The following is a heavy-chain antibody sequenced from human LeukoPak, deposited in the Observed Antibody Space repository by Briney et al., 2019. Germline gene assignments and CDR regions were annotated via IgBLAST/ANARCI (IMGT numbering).Heavy chain of an antibody. CDR1: GFTFSSYA. CDR2: ISSDGGSQ. D-gene: IGHD2-15*01. Sequence: GGSLRLSCAASGFTFSSYAMHWVRQAPGKGLEYVSGISSDGGSQFHVNSVKGRFTISRDNYKNTLYLQMGRLKAEDMAVYYCAREYFSCCICQYYFDYWGQGTLVTVSS. CDR3: AREYFSCCICQYYFDY. J-gene: IGHJ4*02. V-gene: IGHV3-64*01.